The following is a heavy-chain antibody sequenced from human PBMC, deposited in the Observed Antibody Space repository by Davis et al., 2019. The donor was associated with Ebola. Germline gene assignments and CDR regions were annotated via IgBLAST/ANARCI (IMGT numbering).Heavy chain of an antibody. D-gene: IGHD3-10*01. CDR3: ARGDMVQGAHFNY. J-gene: IGHJ4*02. V-gene: IGHV1-18*01. Sequence: QKLQGRVTMTTDTSTSTAYMELRSLRSDDTAVYYCARGDMVQGAHFNYWGQGTLVTVSS.